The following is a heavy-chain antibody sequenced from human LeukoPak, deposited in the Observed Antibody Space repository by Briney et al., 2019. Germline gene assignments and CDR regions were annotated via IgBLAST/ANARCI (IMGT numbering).Heavy chain of an antibody. D-gene: IGHD3-3*01. CDR2: INHSGST. V-gene: IGHV4-34*01. CDR1: GGSFSGYY. J-gene: IGHJ6*03. Sequence: SETLSLTCAVYGGSFSGYYWSWIRQPPGKGLEWIGEINHSGSTNYNPSLKSRVTISVDTSKNKFSLKLSSVTAADTAAYYCARGTYYDFWSGYYSYYYYMDVWGKGTTVTVSS. CDR3: ARGTYYDFWSGYYSYYYYMDV.